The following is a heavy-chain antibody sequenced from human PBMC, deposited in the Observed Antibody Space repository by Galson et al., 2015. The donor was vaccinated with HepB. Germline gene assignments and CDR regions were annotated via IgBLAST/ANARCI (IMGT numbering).Heavy chain of an antibody. CDR3: TRPGYGSSWFLDYSHGMDI. J-gene: IGHJ6*02. D-gene: IGHD6-13*01. CDR1: GFTFSGSG. CDR2: IRHRANNYAT. Sequence: SLRLSCAASGFTFSGSGIHWVRLAPGKGLEWVGRIRHRANNYATAYAASVRGGFTVSRDDSKNTSYLQMNSLKTEDTAVYYCTRPGYGSSWFLDYSHGMDIWGQGTTVIVS. V-gene: IGHV3-73*01.